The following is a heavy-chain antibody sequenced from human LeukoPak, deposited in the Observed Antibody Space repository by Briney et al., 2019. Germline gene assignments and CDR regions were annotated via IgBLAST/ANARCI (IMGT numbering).Heavy chain of an antibody. D-gene: IGHD2-2*01. CDR1: GYTFTSYD. V-gene: IGHV1-8*01. CDR3: AIGLGYCSSTSCYVWFDP. CDR2: MNPNSGNT. J-gene: IGHJ5*02. Sequence: ASVKVSCKASGYTFTSYDINWVRQATGQGLERMGWMNPNSGNTGYAQKFQGRVTMTRNTSISTAYMELSSLRSEDTAVYYCAIGLGYCSSTSCYVWFDPWGQGTLVTVSS.